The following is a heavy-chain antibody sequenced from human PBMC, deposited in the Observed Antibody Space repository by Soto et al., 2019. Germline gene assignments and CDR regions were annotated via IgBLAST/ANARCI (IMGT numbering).Heavy chain of an antibody. CDR3: ARRMEYSSSSSHYYYYYMDV. Sequence: SETLSLTCTVSGGSISSYYWSWIRQPPGKGLEWIGYIYYSGSTNYNPSLKSRVTISVDTSKNQFSLKLSSVTAADTAVYYCARRMEYSSSSSHYYYYYMDVWGKGTKVTVSS. D-gene: IGHD6-6*01. V-gene: IGHV4-59*01. CDR2: IYYSGST. J-gene: IGHJ6*03. CDR1: GGSISSYY.